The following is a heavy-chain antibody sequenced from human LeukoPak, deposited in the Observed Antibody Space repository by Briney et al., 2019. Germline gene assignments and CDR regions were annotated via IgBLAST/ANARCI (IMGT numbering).Heavy chain of an antibody. V-gene: IGHV3-7*01. CDR2: IKEDGVEK. CDR3: ARDWMGYCSSNSCHLYYMDI. CDR1: GFSFSSYW. D-gene: IGHD2-2*01. Sequence: PGGSLRLSCVASGFSFSSYWMSLVRQVPGKGLEWVANIKEDGVEKDYVDSVRGRFTISRDNARNSLYLQMNSLGAEDTAVYYCARDWMGYCSSNSCHLYYMDIWGKGTTVTVSS. J-gene: IGHJ6*03.